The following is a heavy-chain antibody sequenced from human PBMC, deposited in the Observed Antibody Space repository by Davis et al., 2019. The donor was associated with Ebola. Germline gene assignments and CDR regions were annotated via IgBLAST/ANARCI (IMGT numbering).Heavy chain of an antibody. CDR1: GYTFTNYG. V-gene: IGHV7-4-1*02. Sequence: AASVKVSCKASGYTFTNYGITWVRQAPGQGLEWMGRINTNTGNPTYAQGFTGRFVFSLDTSVSTAYLQISSLKAEDTAVYYCARGGAVQNPIFDYWGQGTLVTVSS. CDR2: INTNTGNP. J-gene: IGHJ4*02. CDR3: ARGGAVQNPIFDY. D-gene: IGHD1-26*01.